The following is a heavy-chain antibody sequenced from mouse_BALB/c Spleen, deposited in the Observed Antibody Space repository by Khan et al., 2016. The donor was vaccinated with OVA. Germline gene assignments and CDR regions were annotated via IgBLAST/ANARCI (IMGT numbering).Heavy chain of an antibody. CDR3: ARPAYDGYYDY. V-gene: IGHV1S137*01. Sequence: QVQLKESGPELVRPGASVKISCKGSGYTFTDYAMYWVKQSRAKSLEWIGLISTYSGSTNYNQKFKGKATMTVDKSSSTAYMELARLTSEDSAIYYCARPAYDGYYDYWGQGTTLTVSS. J-gene: IGHJ2*01. D-gene: IGHD2-3*01. CDR2: ISTYSGST. CDR1: GYTFTDYA.